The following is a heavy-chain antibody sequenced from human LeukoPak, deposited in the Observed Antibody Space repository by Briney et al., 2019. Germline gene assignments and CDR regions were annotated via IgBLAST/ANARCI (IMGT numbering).Heavy chain of an antibody. CDR1: GFTFSNYA. CDR2: ISYDGSKE. V-gene: IGHV3-30-3*01. CDR3: ARDVGTSRWQGAFDI. Sequence: PGRSLRLSCAASGFTFSNYAMHWVRQAPGKGLDWVAVISYDGSKEYYGDSVKGRFIISRDKPKNMLFLQMNSLSAEDTAVYYCARDVGTSRWQGAFDIWGQGTMVTVSS. J-gene: IGHJ3*02. D-gene: IGHD2-2*01.